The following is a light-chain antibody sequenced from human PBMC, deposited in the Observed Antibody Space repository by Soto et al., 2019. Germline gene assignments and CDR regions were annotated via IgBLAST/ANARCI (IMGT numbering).Light chain of an antibody. CDR3: QAWDSSTAPNVV. Sequence: SYELTQPPSVSVSPGQTASITCSGDKLGDKYACWYQQKPGQSPVLVIYQDSKRPSGIPERFSGSNSGNTATLTISGTQAMDEADYYCQAWDSSTAPNVVFGGGTKVTVL. V-gene: IGLV3-1*01. J-gene: IGLJ2*01. CDR1: KLGDKY. CDR2: QDS.